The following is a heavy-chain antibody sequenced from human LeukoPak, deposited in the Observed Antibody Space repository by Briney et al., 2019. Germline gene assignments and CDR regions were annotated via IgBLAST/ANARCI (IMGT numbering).Heavy chain of an antibody. D-gene: IGHD2-15*01. J-gene: IGHJ4*02. CDR2: ISYSGST. CDR1: GGSISSSY. CDR3: ARSPDGSSAIDC. Sequence: PSETLSLTCTVSGGSISSSYWSWIRQPPGKGLEWIGYISYSGSTSYNPSLKSRVTISVDTSKNQFSLNLSSVTAADTAVYYCARSPDGSSAIDCWGQGTLVTVSS. V-gene: IGHV4-59*08.